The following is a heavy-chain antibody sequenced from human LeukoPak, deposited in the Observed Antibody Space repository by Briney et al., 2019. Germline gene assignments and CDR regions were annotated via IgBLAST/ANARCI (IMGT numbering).Heavy chain of an antibody. CDR2: IYYSGST. J-gene: IGHJ4*02. Sequence: SETLSLTCTVSGGSISSYYWSWIRQPPGKGLEWIGYIYYSGSTNYNPSLKSRVTISVDTSKNQFSLKLSSVTAADTAVYYCARQVLYCSGGSCENDYWGQGTLVTVSS. CDR1: GGSISSYY. D-gene: IGHD2-15*01. CDR3: ARQVLYCSGGSCENDY. V-gene: IGHV4-59*08.